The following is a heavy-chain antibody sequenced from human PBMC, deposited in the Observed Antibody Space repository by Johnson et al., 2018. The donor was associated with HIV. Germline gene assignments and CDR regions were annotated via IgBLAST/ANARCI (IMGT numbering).Heavy chain of an antibody. CDR3: AGGVAVAFDI. V-gene: IGHV3-66*01. CDR2: IYSGDNT. Sequence: VQLVESGGGVVQPGRSLRLSCAASGFTVSTNSMSWVRQAPGKGLEWVSVIYSGDNTLYADSVKGRFIVSRDNSKNTLYVQMNSLRAEDTAVYYCAGGVAVAFDIWGPGTIVTVSS. D-gene: IGHD6-19*01. J-gene: IGHJ3*02. CDR1: GFTVSTNS.